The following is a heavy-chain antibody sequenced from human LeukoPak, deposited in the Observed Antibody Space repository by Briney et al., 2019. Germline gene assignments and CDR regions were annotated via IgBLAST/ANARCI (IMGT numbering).Heavy chain of an antibody. V-gene: IGHV1-69*13. CDR2: IIPIFGTA. Sequence: EASVKVSCKASGGTFSSYAISWVRQAPGQGLEWMGGIIPIFGTANYAQKFQGRVTITADESTSTAYMELSSLRSEDTAVYYCVRELSGGYFDYWGLGTLVTVSS. CDR1: GGTFSSYA. CDR3: VRELSGGYFDY. J-gene: IGHJ4*02. D-gene: IGHD3-10*01.